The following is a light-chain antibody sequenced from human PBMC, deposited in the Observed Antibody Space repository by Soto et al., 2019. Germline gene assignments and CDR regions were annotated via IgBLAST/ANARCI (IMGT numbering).Light chain of an antibody. CDR1: ISDVGSYNL. Sequence: QSALTQPASVSGAPGQSITIYCTGTISDVGSYNLVSWYQQHPGKAPKLMLYEVSKRPSGVSNRFSGSKSGNTASLTISGLQAEDEADYYCCSYGGSSTFVVFGGGTNLTVL. V-gene: IGLV2-23*02. CDR2: EVS. CDR3: CSYGGSSTFVV. J-gene: IGLJ2*01.